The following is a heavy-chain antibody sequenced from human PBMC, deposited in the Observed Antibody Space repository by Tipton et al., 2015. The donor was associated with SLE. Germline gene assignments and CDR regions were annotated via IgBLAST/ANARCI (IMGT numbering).Heavy chain of an antibody. CDR2: ISWNSGSI. Sequence: SLRLSCAASGFTFSDYYMIWVRQAPGKGLEWVSGISWNSGSIGYADSVKGRFAISRDNAKNSLYLQMNSLRPEDTALYYCAKGNSGRGFDYWGQGTLVTVSS. V-gene: IGHV3-9*01. D-gene: IGHD5-12*01. CDR3: AKGNSGRGFDY. J-gene: IGHJ4*02. CDR1: GFTFSDYY.